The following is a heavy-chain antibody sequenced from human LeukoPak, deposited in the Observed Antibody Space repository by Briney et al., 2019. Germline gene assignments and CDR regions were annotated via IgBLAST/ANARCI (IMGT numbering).Heavy chain of an antibody. CDR2: TDTEGTST. Sequence: PGGSLRLSCAASGFTFSAYWMHWVRQAPGQGLVWVSRTDTEGTSTHYADSVKGRFTVSRDNAKNTVYLQMNSLKVEDTAVYYCTRWGSVWGSYRSNWFDPWGQGTLVTVSS. D-gene: IGHD3-16*02. J-gene: IGHJ5*02. CDR1: GFTFSAYW. CDR3: TRWGSVWGSYRSNWFDP. V-gene: IGHV3-74*01.